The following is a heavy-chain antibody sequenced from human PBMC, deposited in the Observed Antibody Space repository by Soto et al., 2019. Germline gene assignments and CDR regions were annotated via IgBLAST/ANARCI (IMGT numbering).Heavy chain of an antibody. Sequence: EVQLVESGGGLVQPGGSLKLSCAASGFTFSASAVDWVRQASGKGLEWVGRIRSKVNNYATAYAASLKGRFSISRDDSQNTAYLQMNSLKSEDTAIYYCLTGTNFDYWGQGTLVTVSS. D-gene: IGHD1-20*01. V-gene: IGHV3-73*02. CDR2: IRSKVNNYAT. CDR3: LTGTNFDY. J-gene: IGHJ4*02. CDR1: GFTFSASA.